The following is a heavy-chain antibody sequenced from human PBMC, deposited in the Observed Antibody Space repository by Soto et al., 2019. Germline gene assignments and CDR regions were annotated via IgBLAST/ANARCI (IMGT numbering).Heavy chain of an antibody. Sequence: PGESLKISCAVSGFTFSTYGMHWVRQAPGKGLEWLGVISYSGGTKYYADSVKGRFTISRDNSQNTLYLQMNSLRAEDTAVYYCAKEWSPYTSGWFFDYWGQGIPVTVSS. CDR2: ISYSGGTK. V-gene: IGHV3-30*18. CDR3: AKEWSPYTSGWFFDY. J-gene: IGHJ4*02. CDR1: GFTFSTYG. D-gene: IGHD6-19*01.